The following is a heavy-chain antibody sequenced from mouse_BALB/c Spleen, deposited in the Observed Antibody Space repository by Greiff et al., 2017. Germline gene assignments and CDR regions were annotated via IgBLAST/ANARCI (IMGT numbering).Heavy chain of an antibody. Sequence: DVHLVESGGGLVKLGGSLKLSCAASGFTFSSYYMSWVRQTPEKRLELVAAINSNGGSTYYPDTVKGRFTISRDNAKNTLYLQMSSLKSEDTALYYCARHEEMGPFAYWGQGTLVTVSA. V-gene: IGHV5-6-2*01. CDR1: GFTFSSYY. CDR3: ARHEEMGPFAY. J-gene: IGHJ3*01. CDR2: INSNGGST.